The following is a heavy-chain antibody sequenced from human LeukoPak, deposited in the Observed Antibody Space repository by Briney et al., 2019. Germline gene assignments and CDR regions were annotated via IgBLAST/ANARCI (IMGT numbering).Heavy chain of an antibody. CDR3: TSFDIVVVPAATVFDY. CDR1: GFTFGDYA. CDR2: IRSKAYGGTT. V-gene: IGHV3-49*03. Sequence: GALRLSCTASGFTFGDYAMSWFRQAPGKGLEWVGFIRSKAYGGTTEYAASVKGRFTISRDDSKSIAYLQMNSLKTEDTAEYYCTSFDIVVVPAATVFDYWGQGTLVTVSS. D-gene: IGHD2-2*01. J-gene: IGHJ4*02.